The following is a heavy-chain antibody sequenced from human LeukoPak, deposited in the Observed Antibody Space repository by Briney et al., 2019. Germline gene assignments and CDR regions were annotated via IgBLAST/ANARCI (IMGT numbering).Heavy chain of an antibody. CDR2: TYYHGST. Sequence: SETLSLTCTVSGGSISSYYWSWVRQPPGKGLEWIGYTYYHGSTNYNPSLKSRVTISVDTSKNQFSLKLSSVTAADSAIYCCARGDFDASGYSVPFDYWGQGALVTVSS. CDR3: ARGDFDASGYSVPFDY. J-gene: IGHJ4*02. CDR1: GGSISSYY. D-gene: IGHD3-22*01. V-gene: IGHV4-59*01.